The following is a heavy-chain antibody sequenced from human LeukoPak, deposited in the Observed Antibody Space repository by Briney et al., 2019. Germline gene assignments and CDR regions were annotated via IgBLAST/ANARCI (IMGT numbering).Heavy chain of an antibody. V-gene: IGHV4-59*01. Sequence: SETLSLTSTVSGGSISGYSWTWIRQPPGQGLEWIGYFHNSRTTSYNPSLTGRVIISVDTAMDQISLKLNSVTAADTAVYYCARAHLGLSPWGQGTLVTVSS. CDR1: GGSISGYS. CDR3: ARAHLGLSP. J-gene: IGHJ5*02. D-gene: IGHD3-10*01. CDR2: FHNSRTT.